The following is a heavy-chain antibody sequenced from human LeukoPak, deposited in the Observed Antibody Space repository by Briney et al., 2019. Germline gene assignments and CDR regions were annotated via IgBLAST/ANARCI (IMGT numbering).Heavy chain of an antibody. CDR3: AGTSGDIVVVVAALGDAFDI. CDR1: GGTFSSYA. J-gene: IGHJ3*02. CDR2: IIPIFGTA. D-gene: IGHD2-15*01. Sequence: SVKVSCKASGGTFSSYAISWVRQAPGQGLEWMGGIIPIFGTANYAQKFQGRVTITADESTSTAYMELSSLRSEDTAVYYCAGTSGDIVVVVAALGDAFDIWGQGTMVTVSS. V-gene: IGHV1-69*13.